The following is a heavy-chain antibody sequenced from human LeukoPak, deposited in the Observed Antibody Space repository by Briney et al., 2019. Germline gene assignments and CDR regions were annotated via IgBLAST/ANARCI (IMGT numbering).Heavy chain of an antibody. CDR1: GYTFTSYD. Sequence: ASVKVSCKASGYTFTSYDINWVRQATGQGLEWMGWMNPNSGNTGYAQKFQGRVTITRNTSISTAYMELSSLRSEDTAVYYCARGFRLYRGSYWGDYYYYYMDVWGKGTTVTVS. CDR2: MNPNSGNT. J-gene: IGHJ6*03. CDR3: ARGFRLYRGSYWGDYYYYYMDV. D-gene: IGHD1-26*01. V-gene: IGHV1-8*03.